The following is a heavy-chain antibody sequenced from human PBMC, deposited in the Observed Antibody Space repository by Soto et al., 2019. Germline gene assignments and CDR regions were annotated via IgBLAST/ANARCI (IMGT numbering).Heavy chain of an antibody. CDR1: GGPVGSGTYY. CDR2: IYYSGST. D-gene: IGHD6-13*01. V-gene: IGHV4-61*01. Sequence: SETLSLTCTVSGGPVGSGTYYWSWIRQPPGKGLEWIGYIYYSGSTNYNPSLESRVTISVDTSKNQFSLKLSSVTAADTAVYYCARWAAGTGNYYCYYDMDVWGQGTTVTVSS. J-gene: IGHJ6*02. CDR3: ARWAAGTGNYYCYYDMDV.